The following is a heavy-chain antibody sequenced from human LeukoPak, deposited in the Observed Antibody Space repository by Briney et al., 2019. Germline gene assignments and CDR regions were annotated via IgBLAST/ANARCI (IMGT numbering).Heavy chain of an antibody. J-gene: IGHJ5*02. D-gene: IGHD2-2*01. CDR1: GGSISSGGYS. CDR2: IYHSGST. CDR3: ARDPGNCSSTSCYSWFDP. Sequence: SETLSLTCAVSGGSISSGGYSWSWIRQPPGKGLEWIGYIYHSGSTYYNPSLKSRVTISVDRSKNQFSLKLSSVTAAGTAVYYCARDPGNCSSTSCYSWFDPWGQGTLVTVSS. V-gene: IGHV4-30-2*01.